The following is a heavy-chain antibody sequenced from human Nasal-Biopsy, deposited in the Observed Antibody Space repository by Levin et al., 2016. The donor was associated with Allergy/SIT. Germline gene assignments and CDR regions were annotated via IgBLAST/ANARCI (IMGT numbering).Heavy chain of an antibody. CDR3: ARGDYYGSTGNYYYGMDV. CDR1: GFTFSNYA. CDR2: ISSNGINT. Sequence: GESLKISCAASGFTFSNYAMYWVRQAPGKGLECVSAISSNGINTYYADSVKGRFTISRDYSKNMLYLQMGSVRAEDIAVYYCARGDYYGSTGNYYYGMDVWGQGTTVTVSS. V-gene: IGHV3-64*02. D-gene: IGHD3-10*01. J-gene: IGHJ6*02.